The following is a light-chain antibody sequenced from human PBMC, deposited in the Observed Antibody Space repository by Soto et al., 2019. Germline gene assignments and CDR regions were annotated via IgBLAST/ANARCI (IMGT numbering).Light chain of an antibody. J-gene: IGKJ1*01. CDR2: GAS. V-gene: IGKV3-15*01. CDR3: QQFRT. Sequence: EIVMTQSPATLSVSPGERATLSCRASQSVSSNLAWYQQKPGQAPRLLIYGASTRATGIPARFSGSGSGTEFTLTISSLPSEDLAVYYCQQFRTFGQGTKVEIK. CDR1: QSVSSN.